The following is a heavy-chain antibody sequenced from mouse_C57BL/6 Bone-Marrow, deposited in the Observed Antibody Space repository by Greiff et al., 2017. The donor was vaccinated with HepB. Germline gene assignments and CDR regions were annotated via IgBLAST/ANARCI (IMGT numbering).Heavy chain of an antibody. Sequence: EVQLQQSGAELVRPGASVKLSCTASGFNIKDDYMHWVKQRPEQGLEWIGWIDPENGDTEYASKFQGKATITADTSSNTAYLQLSSLTSEDTAVYYCTTFYNLFDYRGQGTTLTVSS. CDR2: IDPENGDT. J-gene: IGHJ2*01. D-gene: IGHD1-3*01. CDR3: TTFYNLFDY. V-gene: IGHV14-4*01. CDR1: GFNIKDDY.